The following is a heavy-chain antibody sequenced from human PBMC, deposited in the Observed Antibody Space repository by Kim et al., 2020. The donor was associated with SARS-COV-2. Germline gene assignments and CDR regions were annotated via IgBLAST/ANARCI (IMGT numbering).Heavy chain of an antibody. Sequence: GGSLRLSCTASGFTVSSNYLSWVRQAPGKGLEWVSVIYSGGSTYYADSVKGRFTISRHNSKNTLYLQMNSLRAEDTAVYYCAFASLDSSGYYGRVYWGQGTLVTVSS. CDR2: IYSGGST. CDR1: GFTVSSNY. CDR3: AFASLDSSGYYGRVY. V-gene: IGHV3-53*04. D-gene: IGHD3-22*01. J-gene: IGHJ4*02.